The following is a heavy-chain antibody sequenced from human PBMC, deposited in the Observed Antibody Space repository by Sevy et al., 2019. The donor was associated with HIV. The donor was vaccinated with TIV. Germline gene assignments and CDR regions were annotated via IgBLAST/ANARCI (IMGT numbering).Heavy chain of an antibody. Sequence: GGSLRLSCAASGFTFINYAMTWVRQAPGKGLEWVSSIYANGDVTFYAESVKGRFIISRDSSKNTLFLQMNSLRAEDTAVYYCAKDFCRTDNCADLFDYWGQGSLVTVSS. J-gene: IGHJ4*02. CDR2: IYANGDVT. V-gene: IGHV3-23*01. CDR1: GFTFINYA. D-gene: IGHD1-20*01. CDR3: AKDFCRTDNCADLFDY.